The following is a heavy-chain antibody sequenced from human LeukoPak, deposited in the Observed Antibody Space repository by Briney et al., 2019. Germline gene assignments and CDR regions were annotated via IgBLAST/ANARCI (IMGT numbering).Heavy chain of an antibody. CDR3: ARDRPPHCGGHCYSFLV. J-gene: IGHJ4*02. CDR1: GFTFSSYA. CDR2: ISYDGSDN. D-gene: IGHD2-21*02. V-gene: IGHV3-30*04. Sequence: AGGSLRLSCAASGFTFSSYAMHWVRQAPGKGLEWVAVISYDGSDNNYADSVKGRFTISRDNSKNTLFLQMNSLRTEDTAVYYCARDRPPHCGGHCYSFLVWGQGTLVTVSS.